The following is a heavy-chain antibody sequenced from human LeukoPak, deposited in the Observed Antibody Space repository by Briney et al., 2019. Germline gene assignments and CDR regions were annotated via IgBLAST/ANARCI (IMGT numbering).Heavy chain of an antibody. CDR2: IYSGGST. CDR1: GFTVSSNY. V-gene: IGHV3-53*01. CDR3: ASGAGSGSYDHWFDP. D-gene: IGHD3-10*01. J-gene: IGHJ5*02. Sequence: GGSLRLSCAASGFTVSSNYMSWVRQAPGKGLEWVSVIYSGGSTYYADSVKGRFTISRDNSKNTLYLQMNSLRAEDTAVYYCASGAGSGSYDHWFDPWGRGTLVTVSS.